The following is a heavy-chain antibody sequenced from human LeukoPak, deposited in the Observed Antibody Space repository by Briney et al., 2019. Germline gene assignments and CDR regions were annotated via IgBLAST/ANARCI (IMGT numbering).Heavy chain of an antibody. CDR2: ITGSGGGT. CDR1: GFTFSNYA. Sequence: QPGASLRLSCAASGFTFSNYAMSWVRPAPGKGLQWVSAITGSGGGTYYADSVKGRFTISRENFKNTLYLQVNSLRAEDTAVHHCVKWGDYDVLTGYYDPDYWGQGTLVTVSS. V-gene: IGHV3-23*01. J-gene: IGHJ4*02. CDR3: VKWGDYDVLTGYYDPDY. D-gene: IGHD3-9*01.